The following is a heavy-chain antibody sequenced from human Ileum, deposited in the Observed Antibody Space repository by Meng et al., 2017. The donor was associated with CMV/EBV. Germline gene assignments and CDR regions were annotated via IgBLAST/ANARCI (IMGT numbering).Heavy chain of an antibody. CDR1: QFIFKNYW. Sequence: GGSLRLSCAASQFIFKNYWMSWVRQAPGKGLEWVANINQDGSETYYVDSVKGRFTISRDNAKKSLCLQMTSLRAEDTALYYCARIYDYGGAHYGMDVWGQGTTVTVSS. CDR2: INQDGSET. J-gene: IGHJ6*02. CDR3: ARIYDYGGAHYGMDV. V-gene: IGHV3-7*01. D-gene: IGHD4/OR15-4a*01.